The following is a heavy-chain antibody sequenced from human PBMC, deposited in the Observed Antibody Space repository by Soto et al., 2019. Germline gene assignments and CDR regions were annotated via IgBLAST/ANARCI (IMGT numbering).Heavy chain of an antibody. CDR2: MSYSGST. Sequence: QLQLQESGPGLVKPSETLSLTCIVSGGSISSSGYSWGWIRQPPGKGLEWIATMSYSGSTYYNPSLKSRVTISVDTSKNQFSLKLSSVTAADTAVYYCAGQYCSGGSCYSVFRRNWFAPWGQGILVTVSS. CDR1: GGSISSSGYS. J-gene: IGHJ5*02. CDR3: AGQYCSGGSCYSVFRRNWFAP. D-gene: IGHD2-15*01. V-gene: IGHV4-39*01.